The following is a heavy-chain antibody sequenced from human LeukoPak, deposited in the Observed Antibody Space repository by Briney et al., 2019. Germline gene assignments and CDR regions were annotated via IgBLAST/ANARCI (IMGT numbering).Heavy chain of an antibody. CDR1: GFTFSSYS. CDR3: SRGPIQLWVHNGMDV. Sequence: GGSLRLSCAASGFTFSSYSMNWVRQAPGKGLEWVSSISSSSSYIYYADSVKGRFTISRDDSRSIVYLQMNGLKSEDTGIYYCSRGPIQLWVHNGMDVWGQGTTVTVSS. V-gene: IGHV3-21*03. J-gene: IGHJ6*02. D-gene: IGHD5-18*01. CDR2: ISSSSSYI.